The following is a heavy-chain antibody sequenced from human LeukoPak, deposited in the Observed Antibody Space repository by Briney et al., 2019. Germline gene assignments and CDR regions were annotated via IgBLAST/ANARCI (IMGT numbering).Heavy chain of an antibody. CDR2: LYSDGNT. J-gene: IGHJ4*02. CDR3: ARGVEPLAANTLAY. Sequence: GGPLRLSCAASGFTVITNDMTWVRQAPGKGPEWVSVLYSDGNTKYADSVQGRFTISRDNSKNTLYLEMNSLSPDDTAVYYCARGVEPLAANTLAYWGQGTLVTVSS. V-gene: IGHV3-53*01. D-gene: IGHD1-14*01. CDR1: GFTVITND.